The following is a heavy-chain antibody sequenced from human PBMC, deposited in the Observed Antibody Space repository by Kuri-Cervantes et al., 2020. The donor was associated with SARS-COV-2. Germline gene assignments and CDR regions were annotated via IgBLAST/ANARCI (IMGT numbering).Heavy chain of an antibody. CDR2: ITPFNGNT. V-gene: IGHV1-45*02. J-gene: IGHJ3*02. CDR1: GDTFTYRF. D-gene: IGHD4/OR15-4a*01. Sequence: SVKVSCKASGDTFTYRFLHWVRQAPGQAPEWLGWITPFNGNTKYAQKFQDRVTITRDRSMNTAYMELSSLRSEDTAMYYCARSGPGVISREDGALDIWGQGTMVTVPS. CDR3: ARSGPGVISREDGALDI.